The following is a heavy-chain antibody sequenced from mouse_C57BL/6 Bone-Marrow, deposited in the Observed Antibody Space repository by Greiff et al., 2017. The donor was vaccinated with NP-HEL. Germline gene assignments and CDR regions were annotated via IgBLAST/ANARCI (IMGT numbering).Heavy chain of an antibody. D-gene: IGHD3-3*01. CDR1: GYAFTNYL. CDR3: ARKGEPWYFDV. CDR2: INPGSGGT. V-gene: IGHV1-54*01. J-gene: IGHJ1*03. Sequence: QVQLQQSGAELVRPGTSVKVSCKASGYAFTNYLIEWVKQRPGQGLEWIGVINPGSGGTNYNEKFKGKATLTADKSSSTAYMQLSSLTSEDSAVYFCARKGEPWYFDVWGTGTTVTVSS.